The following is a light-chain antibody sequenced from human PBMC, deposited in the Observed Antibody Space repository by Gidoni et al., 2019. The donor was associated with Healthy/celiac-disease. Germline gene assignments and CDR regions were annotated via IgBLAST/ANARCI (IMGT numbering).Light chain of an antibody. CDR3: QQYGSSLALT. CDR1: QNVSSSY. J-gene: IGKJ4*01. Sequence: IVLTQSPATLSSSPGERATLSCRASQNVSSSYLAWYQQKPGQAPRPLIYGASSRATGIPDRFSGSGSGTDFTLTISRLEPEDFAVYYCQQYGSSLALTFGGGTKVEIK. CDR2: GAS. V-gene: IGKV3-20*01.